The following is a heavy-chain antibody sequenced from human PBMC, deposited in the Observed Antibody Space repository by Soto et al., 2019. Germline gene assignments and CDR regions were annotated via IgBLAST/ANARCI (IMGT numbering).Heavy chain of an antibody. D-gene: IGHD2-15*01. J-gene: IGHJ6*02. CDR3: ARFSGGSYNTYYFYYGMDV. Sequence: ASVKVSCKASVYTFTSYGISWVRQAPGQGLGWMGWISAYNGNTKYAQDLQGRVTMTTDTSTSTAYMELRSLRSDDTAMYYCARFSGGSYNTYYFYYGMDVWGQGTTVTVS. V-gene: IGHV1-18*04. CDR2: ISAYNGNT. CDR1: VYTFTSYG.